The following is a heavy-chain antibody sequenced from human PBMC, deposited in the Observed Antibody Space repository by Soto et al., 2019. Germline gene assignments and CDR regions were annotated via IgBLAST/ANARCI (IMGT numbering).Heavy chain of an antibody. CDR1: GYTFTNYG. J-gene: IGHJ6*03. D-gene: IGHD6-6*01. CDR2: ISAYNGNT. Sequence: QVQLLQSGAEVKKPGASVKVSCKASGYTFTNYGITWVRQAPGQGLEWMGWISAYNGNTHYTQRLQGRVTMTTDTSTSPAYMELRGLRSDDTAVYYCAGVRQLVGYFYYYMDVWGKGTTVTVSS. CDR3: AGVRQLVGYFYYYMDV. V-gene: IGHV1-18*01.